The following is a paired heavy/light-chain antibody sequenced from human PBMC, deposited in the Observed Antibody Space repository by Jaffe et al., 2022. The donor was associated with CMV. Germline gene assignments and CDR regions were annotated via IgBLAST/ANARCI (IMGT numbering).Light chain of an antibody. V-gene: IGLV1-44*01. J-gene: IGLJ1*01. CDR1: SSNIGSNT. Sequence: QSVLTQPPSASGTPGQRVTISCSGSSSNIGSNTVNWYQQLPGTAPKLLIYSNNQRPSGVPDRFSGSKSGTSASLAISGLQSEDEADYYCAAWDDSLNGLYVFGTGTKVTVL. CDR2: SNN. CDR3: AAWDDSLNGLYV.
Heavy chain of an antibody. Sequence: QVQLQESGPGLVKPSQTLSLTCTVSGGSISSGGYYWSWIRQHPGKGLEWIGYIYYSGSTYYNPSLKSRVTISVDTSKNQFSLKLSSVTAADTAVYYCARGSITIFGVVIIPVDYFDYWGQGTLVTVSS. D-gene: IGHD3-3*01. V-gene: IGHV4-31*03. J-gene: IGHJ4*02. CDR2: IYYSGST. CDR3: ARGSITIFGVVIIPVDYFDY. CDR1: GGSISSGGYY.